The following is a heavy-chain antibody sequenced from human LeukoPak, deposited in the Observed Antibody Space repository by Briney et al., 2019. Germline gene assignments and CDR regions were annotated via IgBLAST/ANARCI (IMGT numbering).Heavy chain of an antibody. CDR1: GGSISSYY. Sequence: SETLSLTCSVSGGSISSYYWSWIRQPPGKGLEWIGYIKSSGSTNYNPSLKSRVTISIDTSKNQFSLRLNSVTAADTAVYYCARDGTVATNWFDPWGQGTLVTVSS. CDR2: IKSSGST. V-gene: IGHV4-59*01. CDR3: ARDGTVATNWFDP. J-gene: IGHJ5*02. D-gene: IGHD5-12*01.